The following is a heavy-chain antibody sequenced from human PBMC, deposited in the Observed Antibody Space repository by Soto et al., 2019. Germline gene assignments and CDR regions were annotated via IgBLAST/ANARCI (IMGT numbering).Heavy chain of an antibody. CDR2: ISYDGSNK. V-gene: IGHV3-30*18. Sequence: GGSLRLSCAASGFTFSSYGMHWVRQAPGKGLEWVAVISYDGSNKYYADSVKGRFTISRDNSKNTLYLQMNSLRAEDTAVYYCAKDWAAVAGTGDWGQGTLVTVSS. CDR1: GFTFSSYG. CDR3: AKDWAAVAGTGD. D-gene: IGHD6-19*01. J-gene: IGHJ4*02.